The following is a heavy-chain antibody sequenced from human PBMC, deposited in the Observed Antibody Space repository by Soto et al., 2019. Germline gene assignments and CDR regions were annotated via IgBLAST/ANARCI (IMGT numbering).Heavy chain of an antibody. CDR2: TYYRSKWYI. CDR3: SRGSWDDVTGHYYMDV. V-gene: IGHV6-1*01. D-gene: IGHD1-1*01. CDR1: GDSVSSNSAA. J-gene: IGHJ6*03. Sequence: PSQTLSLTCDISGDSVSSNSAAWNWIRQTPSRGLEWLGRTYYRSKWYINYAVSVKSRITVNPDTSKNQFSLQLNSVTPEDTAVYDCSRGSWDDVTGHYYMDVWGKGTTVTVSS.